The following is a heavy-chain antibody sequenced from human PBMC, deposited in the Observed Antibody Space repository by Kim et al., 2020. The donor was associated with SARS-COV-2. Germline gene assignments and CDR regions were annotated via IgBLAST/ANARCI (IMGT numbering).Heavy chain of an antibody. CDR1: GFIFNKFW. J-gene: IGHJ4*01. V-gene: IGHV3-7*01. Sequence: GGSLRLSCVTSGFIFNKFWMTWVRQAPGKGLEWVASIMQDGTENYYVDSVKGRFTISRDNSKNSLFLQMNSLRVEDTAVYYCAREPGFRGYSAYYLDFWG. D-gene: IGHD5-18*01. CDR2: IMQDGTEN. CDR3: AREPGFRGYSAYYLDF.